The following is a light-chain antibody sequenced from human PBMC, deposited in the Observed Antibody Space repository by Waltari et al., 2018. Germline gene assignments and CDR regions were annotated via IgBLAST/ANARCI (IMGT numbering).Light chain of an antibody. J-gene: IGLJ2*01. Sequence: SYELTQPPSVSVSPGQTARITCSEDDLRNQYGCWYQQKPGQAPVVIIYKDTERPSGIPERFSGSGSEATVTLTISGVQAEDEADYYCQSTDSSANVVFGGGTKLTVL. CDR3: QSTDSSANVV. V-gene: IGLV3-25*03. CDR2: KDT. CDR1: DLRNQY.